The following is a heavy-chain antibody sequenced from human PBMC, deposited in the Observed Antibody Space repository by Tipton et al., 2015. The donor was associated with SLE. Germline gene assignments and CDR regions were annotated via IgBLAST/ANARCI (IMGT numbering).Heavy chain of an antibody. Sequence: TLSLTCTVSGGSISSSSYYWGWIRQPPGKGLEWIGYIYYSGSTNYNPSLKSRVTISVDTSKNQFSLKLSSVTAADTAVYYCARGQGDAFDIWGQGTMVTVSS. CDR1: GGSISSSSYY. CDR2: IYYSGST. J-gene: IGHJ3*02. V-gene: IGHV4-61*05. CDR3: ARGQGDAFDI.